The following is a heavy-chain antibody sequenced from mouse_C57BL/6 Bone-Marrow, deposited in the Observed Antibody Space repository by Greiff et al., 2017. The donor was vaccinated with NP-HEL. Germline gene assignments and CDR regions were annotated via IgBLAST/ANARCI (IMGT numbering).Heavy chain of an antibody. D-gene: IGHD1-1*01. Sequence: QVQLQQPGAELVKPGASVKLSCKASGYTFTSYWMHWVKQRPGQGLEWIGMIHPNSGSTNYNEKFKSKATLTVDKSSSTAYMQLSSLTSEDSAVYYCARPYYYGSSNYWGQCTTLTVSS. J-gene: IGHJ2*01. CDR2: IHPNSGST. CDR1: GYTFTSYW. V-gene: IGHV1-64*01. CDR3: ARPYYYGSSNY.